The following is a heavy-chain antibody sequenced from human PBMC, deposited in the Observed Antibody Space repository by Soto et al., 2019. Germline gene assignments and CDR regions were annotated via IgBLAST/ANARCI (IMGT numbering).Heavy chain of an antibody. CDR3: ARLQVALPHY. Sequence: PSETLSLTCTVSGDSISGSPYFWGWIRQPPGKRLEWIGSVFYDGYTLYTPSLRSRVTISVDTSKNQFSLKLTSVAVADTATYFCARLQVALPHYWGQGTLVTVSS. J-gene: IGHJ4*02. V-gene: IGHV4-39*01. CDR1: GDSISGSPYF. D-gene: IGHD2-15*01. CDR2: VFYDGYT.